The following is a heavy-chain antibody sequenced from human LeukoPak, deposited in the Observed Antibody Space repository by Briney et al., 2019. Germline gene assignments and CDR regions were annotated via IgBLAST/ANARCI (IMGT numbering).Heavy chain of an antibody. V-gene: IGHV3-30*04. CDR3: ARFSTVTTSFDY. CDR1: EFTFSSYA. D-gene: IGHD4-17*01. CDR2: ISYDGSNK. J-gene: IGHJ4*02. Sequence: GGSLRLSCAAAEFTFSSYAMHWVRQAPGKGLEWVAVISYDGSNKYYADSVKGRFTISRDNSKNTLYLQMNSLRAEDTAVYYCARFSTVTTSFDYWGQGTLVTVSS.